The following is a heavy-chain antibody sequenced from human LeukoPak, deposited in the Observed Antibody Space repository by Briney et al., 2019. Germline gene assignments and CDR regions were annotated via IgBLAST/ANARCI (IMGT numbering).Heavy chain of an antibody. Sequence: GGSLSLSCAASGPALSVFWMHWVRQAPGKGLVWVSHINSDGSTTNYADSVKGRFTISRDNAKNTLYLQLNSLRAEDTALYYCLRDRGAPDSFNIWGQGTMVTVSS. CDR1: GPALSVFW. J-gene: IGHJ3*02. D-gene: IGHD2-15*01. CDR3: LRDRGAPDSFNI. V-gene: IGHV3-74*01. CDR2: INSDGSTT.